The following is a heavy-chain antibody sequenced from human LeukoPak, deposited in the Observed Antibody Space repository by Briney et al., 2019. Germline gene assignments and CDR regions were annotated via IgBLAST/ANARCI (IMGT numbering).Heavy chain of an antibody. D-gene: IGHD2-15*01. CDR1: GYSISSGYY. Sequence: SETLSRTCAVSGYSISSGYYWGWIRQPPGKGLGWIGSIYHSGSTYYNPSLKSRVTISVDTSKNQFSLKLSSVTAADTAVYYCASLSSRISVYYFDYWGQGTLVTVSS. CDR3: ASLSSRISVYYFDY. J-gene: IGHJ4*02. CDR2: IYHSGST. V-gene: IGHV4-38-2*01.